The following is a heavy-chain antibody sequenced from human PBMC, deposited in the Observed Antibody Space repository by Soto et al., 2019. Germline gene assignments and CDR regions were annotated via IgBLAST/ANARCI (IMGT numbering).Heavy chain of an antibody. CDR1: NGSISSYY. CDR2: IYYSGST. V-gene: IGHV4-59*01. Sequence: QVQLQESGPGLVKPSETLSLTCTVSNGSISSYYWSWIRQPPGKGLEWIGSIYYSGSTNYNPSLERGVTLSLDTSKNQFSLRLSFVTAADTAVYYCARLHEYINDILIWRDGFDVWGQGTMVTVSS. J-gene: IGHJ3*01. D-gene: IGHD3-9*01. CDR3: ARLHEYINDILIWRDGFDV.